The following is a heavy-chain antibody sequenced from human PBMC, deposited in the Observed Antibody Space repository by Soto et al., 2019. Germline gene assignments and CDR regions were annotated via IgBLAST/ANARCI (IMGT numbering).Heavy chain of an antibody. D-gene: IGHD3-3*01. V-gene: IGHV3-23*01. CDR2: ISGSGGST. Sequence: GGSLRLSCAASGFTFSSYAMSWVRQAPGKGLEWVSAISGSGGSTYYADSVKGRFTFSRDNSKNTLYLQMNSLRAEDTAVYYCAIYYDFWSGYYSRWGQGTLVTVSS. J-gene: IGHJ4*02. CDR1: GFTFSSYA. CDR3: AIYYDFWSGYYSR.